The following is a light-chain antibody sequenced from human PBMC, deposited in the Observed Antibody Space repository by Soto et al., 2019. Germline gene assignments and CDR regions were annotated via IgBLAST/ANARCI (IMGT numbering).Light chain of an antibody. Sequence: EVVLTQSPGTLSLSPGERATLSCRASQAVSSILLAWYQQKPGQAPRLLIYGASTRATGVPARFSGSGSGTEFTLTISSLQSEDFAVYHCQHYNSWPRTFGQGTKV. CDR1: QAVSSI. J-gene: IGKJ1*01. CDR3: QHYNSWPRT. V-gene: IGKV3-15*01. CDR2: GAS.